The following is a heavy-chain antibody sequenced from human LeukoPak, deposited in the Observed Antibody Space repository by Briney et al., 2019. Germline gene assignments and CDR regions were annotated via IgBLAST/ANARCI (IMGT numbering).Heavy chain of an antibody. J-gene: IGHJ6*02. V-gene: IGHV3-48*03. Sequence: PGGSLRLSCATSGFTFSSFEIHWVRQAPGKGLEWVSYISSSGGTIYYADSVKGRFTISRDNAKNSLYLQMNSLRAEDTAVYYCAREVGDGYYGMDVWGQGTAVTVSS. CDR3: AREVGDGYYGMDV. D-gene: IGHD1-26*01. CDR1: GFTFSSFE. CDR2: ISSSGGTI.